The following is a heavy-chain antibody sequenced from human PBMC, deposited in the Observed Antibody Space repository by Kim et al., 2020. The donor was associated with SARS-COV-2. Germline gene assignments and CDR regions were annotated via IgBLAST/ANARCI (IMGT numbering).Heavy chain of an antibody. D-gene: IGHD6-13*01. CDR3: ASLATVPKYSSSWYPLFDY. J-gene: IGHJ4*02. CDR2: IYYSGST. V-gene: IGHV4-28*01. Sequence: SETLSLTCAVSGYSISSSNWWGWIRQPPGKGLEWIGYIYYSGSTYYNPSLKSRVTMSVDTSKNQFSLKLSSVTAVDTAVYYCASLATVPKYSSSWYPLFDYWGQGTLVTVSS. CDR1: GYSISSSNW.